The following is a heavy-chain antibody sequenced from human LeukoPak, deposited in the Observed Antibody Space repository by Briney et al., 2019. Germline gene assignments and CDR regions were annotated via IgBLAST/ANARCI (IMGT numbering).Heavy chain of an antibody. CDR3: ARGGGSSASSTWFDP. CDR2: INTNTGNP. V-gene: IGHV7-4-1*02. Sequence: ASVKVSCKASGYTFTSYGLNWVRQAPGQGLEWMGWINTNTGNPTYAQGFTGRFVFSLDTSVSTAYLHISSLKAEDTALYYCARGGGSSASSTWFDPWGQGTLVTVSP. CDR1: GYTFTSYG. D-gene: IGHD6-6*01. J-gene: IGHJ5*02.